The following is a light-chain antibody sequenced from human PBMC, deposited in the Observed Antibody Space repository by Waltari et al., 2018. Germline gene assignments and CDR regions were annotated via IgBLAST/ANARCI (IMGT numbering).Light chain of an antibody. CDR2: DVS. Sequence: QSALTQPASVSGSPGQSITISCTGTSSDVCGYNFVSWYQQHPGKAPKLMIYDVSNRPSGVSNRFSGSKSGNTAPLTISGLQAEDEADYYCSSYTSSSTFVVFGGGTKLTVL. CDR1: SSDVCGYNF. J-gene: IGLJ2*01. CDR3: SSYTSSSTFVV. V-gene: IGLV2-14*01.